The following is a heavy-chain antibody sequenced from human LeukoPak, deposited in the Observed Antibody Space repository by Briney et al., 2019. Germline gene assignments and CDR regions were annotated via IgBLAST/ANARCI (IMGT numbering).Heavy chain of an antibody. Sequence: GGSLRLSCAASGLSLSNYNMNWVRQAPGKGPEWVSSISGTSTYIYYADSVRGRFTISRDNAKNSLYLQMNSLRDEDTAVYYCARDTYHYGSGSSFDIWGQGTMVTVSS. CDR2: ISGTSTYI. J-gene: IGHJ3*02. V-gene: IGHV3-21*01. CDR3: ARDTYHYGSGSSFDI. CDR1: GLSLSNYN. D-gene: IGHD3-10*01.